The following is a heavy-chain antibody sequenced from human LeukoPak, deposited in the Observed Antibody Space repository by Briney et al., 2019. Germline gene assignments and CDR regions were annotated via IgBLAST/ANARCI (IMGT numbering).Heavy chain of an antibody. J-gene: IGHJ4*02. CDR3: ASSNARVGATSPLDY. CDR2: MNPNSGNT. CDR1: GYTFTSYD. V-gene: IGHV1-8*01. D-gene: IGHD1-26*01. Sequence: ASVKVSCKASGYTFTSYDINWVRQATGQGLEWMVWMNPNSGNTGYAQKFQGRVTMTRNTSISTAYMELSSLRSEDTAVYYCASSNARVGATSPLDYWGQGTLVTVSS.